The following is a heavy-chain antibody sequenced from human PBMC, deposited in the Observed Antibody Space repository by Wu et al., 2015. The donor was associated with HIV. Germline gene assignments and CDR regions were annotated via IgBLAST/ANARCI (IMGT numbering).Heavy chain of an antibody. D-gene: IGHD3-10*01. J-gene: IGHJ4*02. CDR2: IIPAYGTT. CDR1: GYTFTAYY. Sequence: QVLLVQSGPEVKKPGASLQVSCKTSGYTFTAYYIHWVRQAPGQGLEWMGDIIPAYGTTNYAQRFQGRVTISADESTTTAYMEVRRLRSDDTAVYYCAREIQLLYQWGQGTLVTVSS. V-gene: IGHV1-69*01. CDR3: AREIQLLYQ.